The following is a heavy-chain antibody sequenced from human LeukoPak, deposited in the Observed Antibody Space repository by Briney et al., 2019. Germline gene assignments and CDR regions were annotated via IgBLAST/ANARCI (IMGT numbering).Heavy chain of an antibody. J-gene: IGHJ4*02. D-gene: IGHD6-19*01. CDR3: ARGSSGWYLEY. Sequence: SETLSLTCTVSGGSISSAYWSWIRQPPGKGLEWIAFMYYSGNTNYNPSLKSRVTISVDTSKNQLSLKLSSVTAADTAVYYCARGSSGWYLEYWGQGTLVTVSS. CDR1: GGSISSAY. V-gene: IGHV4-59*01. CDR2: MYYSGNT.